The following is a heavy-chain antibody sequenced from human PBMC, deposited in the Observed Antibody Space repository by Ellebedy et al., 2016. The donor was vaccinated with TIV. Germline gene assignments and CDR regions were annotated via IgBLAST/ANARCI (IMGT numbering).Heavy chain of an antibody. J-gene: IGHJ4*02. CDR3: ARDVSSSSPFFDY. Sequence: GESLKISCVASGFTFSSYAMSWVRQAPGKGLEWVSTISDSGSNTHYADSVKGRFTISRDNSKNTLYLQMNSLRAEGTAFYYCARDVSSSSPFFDYWGQGTLVTVSS. D-gene: IGHD2-2*01. CDR2: ISDSGSNT. V-gene: IGHV3-23*01. CDR1: GFTFSSYA.